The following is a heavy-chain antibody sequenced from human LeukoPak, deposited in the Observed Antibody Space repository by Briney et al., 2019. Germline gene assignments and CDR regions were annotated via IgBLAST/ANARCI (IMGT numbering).Heavy chain of an antibody. CDR2: VTSESAGGTT. Sequence: GGSLRLSCSTSGFIFKNAWMSWIRQAPGKGLEWCGRVTSESAGGTTDYPAVVKGRFSISRDDSTNIVYLQMNSLKTEDTALYYCTTDLGDYGDYLREWGQGTLVTVSS. D-gene: IGHD4-17*01. J-gene: IGHJ4*02. CDR3: TTDLGDYGDYLRE. CDR1: GFIFKNAW. V-gene: IGHV3-15*01.